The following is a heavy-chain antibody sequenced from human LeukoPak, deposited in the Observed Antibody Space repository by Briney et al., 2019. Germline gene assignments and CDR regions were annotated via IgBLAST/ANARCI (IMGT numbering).Heavy chain of an antibody. J-gene: IGHJ6*03. D-gene: IGHD6-19*01. CDR2: IRYDGSNK. V-gene: IGHV3-30*02. CDR1: GFTFSSYG. CDR3: AKGSKAVLFTRDHYMDV. Sequence: PGGSLRLSCAASGFTFSSYGMHWVRQAPGKGLEWVAFIRYDGSNKYYADSARGRFTISRDNSKNTLYLQMNSLRAEDTAVYFCAKGSKAVLFTRDHYMDVWGKGTTVTISS.